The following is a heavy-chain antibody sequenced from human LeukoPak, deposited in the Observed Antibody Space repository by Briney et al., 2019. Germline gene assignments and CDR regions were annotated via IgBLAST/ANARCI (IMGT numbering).Heavy chain of an antibody. Sequence: SETLSLTCAVSGGSISSSNWWGWVRQPPGKGLEWIGEIYHSGSTNYNPSLKSRVTISVDKSKNQFSLKLSSVTAADTAMYYCARVSRGNSVGGDYWGQGTLVTVSS. CDR2: IYHSGST. J-gene: IGHJ4*02. CDR1: GGSISSSNW. D-gene: IGHD4-23*01. V-gene: IGHV4-4*02. CDR3: ARVSRGNSVGGDY.